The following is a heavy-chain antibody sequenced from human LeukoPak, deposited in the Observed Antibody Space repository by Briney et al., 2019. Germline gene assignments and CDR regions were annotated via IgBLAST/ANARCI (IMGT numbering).Heavy chain of an antibody. J-gene: IGHJ4*02. Sequence: GGSLRLSCAASGFTFSTYWMHWVRHAPGKGLVWVSRVDYDGINTYYADSVKGRFTISRDNAKNTMYLQMTSLRVEDTAVYYCGSPEITGPLVRPAWGQGTLVTVFS. CDR1: GFTFSTYW. D-gene: IGHD1-14*01. V-gene: IGHV3-74*01. CDR3: GSPEITGPLVRPA. CDR2: VDYDGINT.